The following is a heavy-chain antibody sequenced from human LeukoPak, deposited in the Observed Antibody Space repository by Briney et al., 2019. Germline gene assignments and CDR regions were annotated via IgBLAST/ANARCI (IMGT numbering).Heavy chain of an antibody. CDR1: GFTFSSYP. Sequence: GGSLRLSCSASGFTFSSYPMHWVRQAPGKGLEYVSAISSNGGSTYYADSVKGRFTISRDNSKNTLYLQMNSLRAEDTAVYYCARAIQFGGYFDYWGQGTLVTVST. CDR2: ISSNGGST. CDR3: ARAIQFGGYFDY. D-gene: IGHD2-15*01. V-gene: IGHV3-64*04. J-gene: IGHJ4*02.